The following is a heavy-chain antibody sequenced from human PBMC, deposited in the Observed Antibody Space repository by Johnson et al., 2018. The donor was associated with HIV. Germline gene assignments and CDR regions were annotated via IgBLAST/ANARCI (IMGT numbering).Heavy chain of an antibody. V-gene: IGHV3-30-3*02. D-gene: IGHD3-10*01. CDR1: GFTFSSYA. Sequence: VQLVDSGGGVVQPGGSLRLSCAASGFTFSSYAMHWVRQSPGKGLEWVAVISYDGSNKYYADSVKGRFTISRDNSKNTLYLQMNSLRAEDTAVYYCANWAYYYGSGYAFDIWGQGTMVTVSS. CDR3: ANWAYYYGSGYAFDI. J-gene: IGHJ3*02. CDR2: ISYDGSNK.